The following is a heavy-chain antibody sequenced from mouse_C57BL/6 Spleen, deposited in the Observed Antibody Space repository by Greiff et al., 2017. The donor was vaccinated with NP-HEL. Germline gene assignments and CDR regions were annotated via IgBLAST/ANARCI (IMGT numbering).Heavy chain of an antibody. CDR1: GYAFSSYW. V-gene: IGHV1-80*01. CDR2: IYPGDGDT. Sequence: QVQLKQSGAELVKPGASVKISCKASGYAFSSYWMNWVKQRPGKGLEWIGQIYPGDGDTNYNGKFKGKATLTADKSSSTAYMQLSSLTSEDSAVYFCAGWYDYDADWYFDVWGTGPTVTVSS. CDR3: AGWYDYDADWYFDV. D-gene: IGHD2-4*01. J-gene: IGHJ1*03.